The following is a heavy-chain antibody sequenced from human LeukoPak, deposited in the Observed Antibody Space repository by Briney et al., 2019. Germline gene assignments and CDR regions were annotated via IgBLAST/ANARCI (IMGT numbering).Heavy chain of an antibody. D-gene: IGHD2-15*01. CDR1: GGSISSNY. Sequence: SETLSLTCTVSGGSISSNYWSWIRQPPGKGLEWIGYIYYSGSTNYNPSLKSRVTISVDTSKNQFSLKLSSVTAADTAVYYCARVRLHCSGGSCYWDDAFDIWGQGTMATVSS. CDR2: IYYSGST. V-gene: IGHV4-59*01. J-gene: IGHJ3*02. CDR3: ARVRLHCSGGSCYWDDAFDI.